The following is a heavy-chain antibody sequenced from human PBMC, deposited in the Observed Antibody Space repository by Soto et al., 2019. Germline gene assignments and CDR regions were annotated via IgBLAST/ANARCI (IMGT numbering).Heavy chain of an antibody. J-gene: IGHJ6*02. V-gene: IGHV1-46*01. CDR3: ARDEPLLWFGELTPGFGMDV. D-gene: IGHD3-10*01. Sequence: ASVKVSCKASGYSYTSYYMHWVRHAPGQGLEWMGIINPSGGSTSYAQKFQGRVTMTRDTSTSTVYMELSSLRSEDTAVYYCARDEPLLWFGELTPGFGMDVWGQGTTVTVSS. CDR2: INPSGGST. CDR1: GYSYTSYY.